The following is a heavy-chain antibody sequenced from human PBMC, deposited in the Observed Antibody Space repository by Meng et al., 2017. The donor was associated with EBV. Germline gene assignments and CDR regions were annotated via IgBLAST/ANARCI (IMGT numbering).Heavy chain of an antibody. Sequence: VERGESGGGLVKPGESLKLSCAASEFTFTRAWMNWVRQAPGKGLEWVGRIRSQVDGRTADYSAPVKGRFTISRDDSKHTLYLQMNSLKIEDSAVYYCTTDEGGSRFWGQGTLVTVSS. D-gene: IGHD1-26*01. V-gene: IGHV3-15*01. CDR2: IRSQVDGRTA. CDR1: EFTFTRAW. J-gene: IGHJ4*02. CDR3: TTDEGGSRF.